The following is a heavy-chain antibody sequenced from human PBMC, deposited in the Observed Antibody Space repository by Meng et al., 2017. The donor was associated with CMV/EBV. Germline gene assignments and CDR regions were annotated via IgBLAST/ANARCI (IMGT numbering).Heavy chain of an antibody. J-gene: IGHJ4*02. D-gene: IGHD1-14*01. V-gene: IGHV4-59*11. CDR2: IFYTGST. CDR3: ARGNQYDLHFDS. CDR1: GGSLRGHY. Sequence: GSLRLSCTVSGGSLRGHYWSWIRQPPGKGLEWIGYIFYTGSTSYNPSLKSRVTLSVDTSKNQFSLKLDSVTAADTAVYFCARGNQYDLHFDSWGQGTLVTVSS.